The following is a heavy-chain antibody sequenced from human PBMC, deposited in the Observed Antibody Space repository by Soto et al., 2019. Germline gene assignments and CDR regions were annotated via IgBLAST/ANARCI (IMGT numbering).Heavy chain of an antibody. J-gene: IGHJ5*02. D-gene: IGHD6-6*01. CDR3: ATSEYSSLSINWFDP. CDR1: VGSVDSVNHD. V-gene: IGHV4-30-4*01. CDR2: IYYSGNT. Sequence: NPSETLSLTCTVSVGSVDSVNHDWSWIRQPRGKGLEWIGYIYYSGNTYYNPSLKSRVRILVDKSRNQFSLRLSSVTAADTAVYFCATSEYSSLSINWFDPWGQGALVTVS.